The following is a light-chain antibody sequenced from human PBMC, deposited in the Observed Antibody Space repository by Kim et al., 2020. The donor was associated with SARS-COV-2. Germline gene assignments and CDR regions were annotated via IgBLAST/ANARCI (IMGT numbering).Light chain of an antibody. CDR1: QSLFFSSNNKNY. V-gene: IGKV4-1*01. J-gene: IGKJ1*01. CDR2: WAS. CDR3: QQYHTIPWT. Sequence: DIVMTQSPDSLAVSLGERATINCKSSQSLFFSSNNKNYLAWYQQKPGQSPKLLTYWASIRESGVPDRFSVSGSGTDFTLTISSLQAEDVAVYCCQQYHTIPWTFGQGTKVDIK.